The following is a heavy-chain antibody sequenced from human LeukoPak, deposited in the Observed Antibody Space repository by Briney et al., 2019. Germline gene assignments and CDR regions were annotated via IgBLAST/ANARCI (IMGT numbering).Heavy chain of an antibody. D-gene: IGHD5-18*01. CDR1: GGSFSGYY. CDR2: INHSGST. Sequence: SETLSLTCAVYGGSFSGYYWSWIRQPPGKGLEWIGEINHSGSTNYNPSLKSRVTISVDTSKNQFSLKLSSVTAADTAVYYCARRREYSYLNNWFDPWGQGTLVTVSS. CDR3: ARRREYSYLNNWFDP. J-gene: IGHJ5*02. V-gene: IGHV4-34*01.